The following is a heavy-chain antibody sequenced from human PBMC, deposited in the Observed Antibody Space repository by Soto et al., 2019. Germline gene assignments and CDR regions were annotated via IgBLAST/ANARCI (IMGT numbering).Heavy chain of an antibody. D-gene: IGHD6-13*01. CDR3: AKDAGLAGGMDV. CDR1: GFTFSSYA. V-gene: IGHV3-23*01. J-gene: IGHJ6*04. Sequence: EVQLLESGGGLVQPGGSLRLSCAASGFTFSSYAMSWVRQAPGKGLEWVSAISGSGGSTYYADSVKGRFTIARDNSKNTLYLQMNSLRAEDTAGYYWAKDAGLAGGMDVWGKGTTVTVSS. CDR2: ISGSGGST.